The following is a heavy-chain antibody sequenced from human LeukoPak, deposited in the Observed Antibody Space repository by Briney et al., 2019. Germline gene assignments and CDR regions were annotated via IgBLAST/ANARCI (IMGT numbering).Heavy chain of an antibody. V-gene: IGHV1-8*02. CDR1: GYTFSNYD. Sequence: ASVKVSCKASGYTFSNYDISWVRQATGQGLEWMGWMNPISGNTGYTQNFQGRVTMTRDTSINTAYMELNSLKSEDTAVYYCTRAPPGSMDRGVDAFDIWGQGTVVTVSS. CDR3: TRAPPGSMDRGVDAFDI. CDR2: MNPISGNT. D-gene: IGHD3-10*01. J-gene: IGHJ3*02.